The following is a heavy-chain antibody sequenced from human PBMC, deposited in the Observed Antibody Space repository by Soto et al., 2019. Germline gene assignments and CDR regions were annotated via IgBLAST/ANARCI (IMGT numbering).Heavy chain of an antibody. CDR3: AKEDSSGWYDGY. CDR2: ISGNGGST. D-gene: IGHD6-19*01. CDR1: GFTFSSGA. J-gene: IGHJ4*02. Sequence: EVQLLESGGGLVQPGGSLRLSCAASGFTFSSGAMNWVRQAPGKGLEWVSTISGNGGSTYYADSVKGRFTISRDNSKNTLYLQMNSLRAEDTAVYYCAKEDSSGWYDGYWGQGTLVTVSS. V-gene: IGHV3-23*01.